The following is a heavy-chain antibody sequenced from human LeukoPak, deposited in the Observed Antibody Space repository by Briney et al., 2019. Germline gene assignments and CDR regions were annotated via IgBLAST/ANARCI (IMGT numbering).Heavy chain of an antibody. V-gene: IGHV4-59*12. CDR2: IYYSGST. CDR1: GGSFSGYY. J-gene: IGHJ3*02. CDR3: ARDSGSGSYSPIDAFDI. Sequence: SETLSLTCAVYGGSFSGYYWSWTRQPPGKGLEWIGYIYYSGSTNYNPSLKSRVTISVDTSKNQFSLKLSSVTAADTAVYYCARDSGSGSYSPIDAFDIWGQGTMVTVSS. D-gene: IGHD3-10*01.